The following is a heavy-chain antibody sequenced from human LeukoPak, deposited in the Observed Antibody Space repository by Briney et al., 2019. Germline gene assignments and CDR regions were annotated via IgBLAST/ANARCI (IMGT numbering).Heavy chain of an antibody. CDR2: IRSTGGTT. CDR1: GFTFSNYA. V-gene: IGHV3-23*01. D-gene: IGHD6-13*01. Sequence: GGSLRLSCGASGFTFSNYAMSWVRQAPGKGLESVSDIRSTGGTTAYADSVKGRFTISRDDSRNTLYLQMNSLRAEDTAVYYCARADRYGTTWYGRVDYWGQGTLVTVSS. J-gene: IGHJ4*02. CDR3: ARADRYGTTWYGRVDY.